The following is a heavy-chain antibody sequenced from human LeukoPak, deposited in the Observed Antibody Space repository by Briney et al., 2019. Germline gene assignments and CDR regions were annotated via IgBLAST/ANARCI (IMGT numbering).Heavy chain of an antibody. D-gene: IGHD3-10*01. CDR1: GGSISSSDYY. J-gene: IGHJ4*02. CDR3: ARRVFASGRQDY. Sequence: PSETLSLTCTVSGGSISSSDYYWAWIRQPLGKGLEWIGNIYYAGNNYYNPSLKSRVAISLDTSRNQFSLKLSSVTAADTAVYYCARRVFASGRQDYWGQGTLVTVSS. CDR2: IYYAGNN. V-gene: IGHV4-39*01.